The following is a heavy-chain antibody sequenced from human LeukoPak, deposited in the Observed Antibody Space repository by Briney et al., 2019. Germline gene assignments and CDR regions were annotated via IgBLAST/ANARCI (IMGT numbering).Heavy chain of an antibody. J-gene: IGHJ4*02. V-gene: IGHV1-2*02. Sequence: ASVKVSCKASGYTFTSYGISWVRQAPGQGLEWMGWINPNSGGTNYAQKFQGRVTMTRDTSISTAYMELSRLRSDDTAVYYCARARLESGSASLDYWGQGTLVTVSS. CDR1: GYTFTSYG. CDR2: INPNSGGT. D-gene: IGHD1-26*01. CDR3: ARARLESGSASLDY.